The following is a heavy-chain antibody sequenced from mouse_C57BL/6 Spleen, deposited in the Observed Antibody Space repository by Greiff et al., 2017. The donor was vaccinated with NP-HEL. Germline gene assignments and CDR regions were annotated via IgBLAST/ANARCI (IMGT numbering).Heavy chain of an antibody. D-gene: IGHD2-2*01. CDR1: GYTFTSYW. CDR2: IDPNSGGT. V-gene: IGHV1-72*01. CDR3: ARSEVVTPLYAMDY. J-gene: IGHJ4*01. Sequence: QVQLQQPGAELVKPGASVKLSCKASGYTFTSYWMHWVKQRPGRGLEWIGRIDPNSGGTTYNEKFKSKSTLTVDKPSSTAYMQLSSLTSEDSAVYYCARSEVVTPLYAMDYWGQGTSVTVSS.